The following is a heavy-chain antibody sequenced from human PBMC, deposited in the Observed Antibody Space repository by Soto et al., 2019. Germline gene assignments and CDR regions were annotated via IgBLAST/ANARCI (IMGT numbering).Heavy chain of an antibody. Sequence: GASVKVSCKASGYTFTSYDINWVRQATGQGLEWMGWMNPNSGNTGYAQKFQGRVTMTRNTSISTAYMELSSLRSEDTAVYYCARGKHTDFWSGYYPGTYYYYYYYMDVWGKGTTVTVSS. D-gene: IGHD3-3*01. CDR3: ARGKHTDFWSGYYPGTYYYYYYYMDV. CDR2: MNPNSGNT. J-gene: IGHJ6*03. V-gene: IGHV1-8*01. CDR1: GYTFTSYD.